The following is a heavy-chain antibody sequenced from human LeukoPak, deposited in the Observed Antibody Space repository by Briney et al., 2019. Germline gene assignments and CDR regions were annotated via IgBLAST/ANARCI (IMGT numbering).Heavy chain of an antibody. D-gene: IGHD2-2*01. CDR2: VYYSGST. CDR3: ARPHCSSTTCYQSFDS. J-gene: IGHJ4*02. CDR1: GDSISSSSYH. V-gene: IGHV4-39*01. Sequence: SSETLSLTCTVSGDSISSSSYHWGWIRQPPGKGLEWIGSVYYSGSTYYNPSLKSRVTISVDTSKNQFSLKVSSVTAADTAVYYCARPHCSSTTCYQSFDSWGQGTLVTVSS.